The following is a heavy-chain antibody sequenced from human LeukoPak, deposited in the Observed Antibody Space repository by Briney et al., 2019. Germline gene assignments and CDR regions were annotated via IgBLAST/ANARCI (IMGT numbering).Heavy chain of an antibody. CDR1: GFTFDDYG. CDR2: INWNGGST. D-gene: IGHD3-22*01. J-gene: IGHJ4*02. Sequence: GGSLRLSCAASGFTFDDYGMSWVRQAPGKGLEWVSGINWNGGSTGYADSVKGRFTISRDNAKNSLYLQMNSLRAEDTALYYCAREGVRYDSTGYYHYDYFDYWGQGTLVTVSS. V-gene: IGHV3-20*04. CDR3: AREGVRYDSTGYYHYDYFDY.